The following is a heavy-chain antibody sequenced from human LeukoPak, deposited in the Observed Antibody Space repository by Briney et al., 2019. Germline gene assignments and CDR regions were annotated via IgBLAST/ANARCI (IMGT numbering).Heavy chain of an antibody. CDR1: GFTVSSNY. Sequence: PGGSLRLSCAASGFTVSSNYMSWVRRAPGKGLEWVSSIYSGGSTYYADSVKGRFTISRDNSKNTVYLQMNSLRAEDTAVYFCARVRLDRSERNLDAFENWGQGTMVTVSS. V-gene: IGHV3-53*01. CDR2: IYSGGST. CDR3: ARVRLDRSERNLDAFEN. D-gene: IGHD1-14*01. J-gene: IGHJ3*02.